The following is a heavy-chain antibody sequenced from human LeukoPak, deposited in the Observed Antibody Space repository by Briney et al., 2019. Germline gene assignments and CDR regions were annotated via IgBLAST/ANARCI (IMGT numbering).Heavy chain of an antibody. D-gene: IGHD2-15*01. CDR3: ARTSPGYCSGGSCYGGY. Sequence: GGSLRLSCAASGFTFSSYWMSWVRQAPGKGLEWVSSISSSSSSYIYYADSVKGRFTISRDNAKNSLYLQMNSLRAEDTAVYYCARTSPGYCSGGSCYGGYWGQGTLVTVSS. V-gene: IGHV3-21*01. J-gene: IGHJ4*02. CDR2: ISSSSSSYI. CDR1: GFTFSSYW.